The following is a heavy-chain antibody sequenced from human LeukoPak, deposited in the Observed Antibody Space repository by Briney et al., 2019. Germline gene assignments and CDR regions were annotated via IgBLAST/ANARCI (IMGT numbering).Heavy chain of an antibody. V-gene: IGHV4-59*01. J-gene: IGHJ3*02. D-gene: IGHD1-14*01. CDR1: VGSISSYY. CDR3: ARDVLAAGATGTFDI. CDR2: IYYSGST. Sequence: SETLSLTCSVSVGSISSYYWSWIRQPPGKGLEWIGYIYYSGSTNYNPSLKSRVTISVDTSKNQFSLKLISVTAADTAVYYCARDVLAAGATGTFDIWGQGTMVTVSS.